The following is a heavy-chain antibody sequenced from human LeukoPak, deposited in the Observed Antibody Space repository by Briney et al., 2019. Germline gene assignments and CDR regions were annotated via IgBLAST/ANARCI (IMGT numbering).Heavy chain of an antibody. V-gene: IGHV4-31*03. J-gene: IGHJ4*02. D-gene: IGHD6-13*01. Sequence: SETLSLTCTVPGGSISSGGYYWSWIRQHPGKGLEWIGYIYYSGSTYYNPSLKSRVTISVDTSKNQFSLKLSSVTAADTAVYYCASRYSSSWYGELYYWGQGTLVTVSS. CDR2: IYYSGST. CDR3: ASRYSSSWYGELYY. CDR1: GGSISSGGYY.